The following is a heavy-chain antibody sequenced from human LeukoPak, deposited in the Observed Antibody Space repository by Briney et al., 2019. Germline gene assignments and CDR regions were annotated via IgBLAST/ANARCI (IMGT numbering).Heavy chain of an antibody. CDR3: ARELRFLDGDWFDP. CDR1: GGSISSYY. J-gene: IGHJ5*02. Sequence: PSETLSLTCTVSGGSISSYYWSWIRQPPGKGLEWIGYIYYSGSTNYNPSLKSRVTISVDTSKNQFSLKLSSVTAADTAVYYCARELRFLDGDWFDPWGQGTLVTVSS. V-gene: IGHV4-59*01. CDR2: IYYSGST. D-gene: IGHD3-3*01.